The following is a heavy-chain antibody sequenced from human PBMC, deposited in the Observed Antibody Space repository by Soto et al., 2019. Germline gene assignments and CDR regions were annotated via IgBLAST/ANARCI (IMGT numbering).Heavy chain of an antibody. CDR2: INPNSGGT. J-gene: IGHJ4*02. V-gene: IGHV1-2*02. D-gene: IGHD3-3*01. CDR1: GYTFTGYY. CDR3: PRQMGSGTSPVVY. Sequence: ASVKVSCKASGYTFTGYYMAWVRQATGQGLEWMGWINPNSGGTNYAQKFQGRVTMARDTSISTAYRELSRLRADDTAVYYGPRQMGSGTSPVVYRGQ.